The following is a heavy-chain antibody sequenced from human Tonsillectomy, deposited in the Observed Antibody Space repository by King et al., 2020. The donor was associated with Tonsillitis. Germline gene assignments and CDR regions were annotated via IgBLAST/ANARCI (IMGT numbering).Heavy chain of an antibody. D-gene: IGHD5-24*01. CDR1: GFPFNNFW. J-gene: IGHJ4*01. CDR2: INSDGTTT. Sequence: VQLVESGGGLIQPGGSLRLSCAASGFPFNNFWMHWVRQAPGKGLVWVSRINSDGTTTTYADSVKGRFTIFRDNAKNTLYLQMNSLRAEDTAVYYCARGILERSTITLGYWGHGTLVTVSS. CDR3: ARGILERSTITLGY. V-gene: IGHV3-74*01.